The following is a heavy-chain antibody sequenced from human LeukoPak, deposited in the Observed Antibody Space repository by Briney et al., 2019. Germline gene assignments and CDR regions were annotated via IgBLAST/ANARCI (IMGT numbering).Heavy chain of an antibody. CDR2: INHSGST. D-gene: IGHD5-12*01. Sequence: SETLSLTCAVYGGSFSGYYWSWIRQPPGKGLEWIGEINHSGSTNYNPSLKSRVTISVDTSKNQFSLKLSSVTAADTAVYYCARINPYSGYDWVAFDYWGQGTLVTVPS. V-gene: IGHV4-34*01. CDR3: ARINPYSGYDWVAFDY. J-gene: IGHJ4*02. CDR1: GGSFSGYY.